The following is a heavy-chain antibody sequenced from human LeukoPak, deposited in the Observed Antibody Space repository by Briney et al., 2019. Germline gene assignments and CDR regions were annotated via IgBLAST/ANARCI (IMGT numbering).Heavy chain of an antibody. J-gene: IGHJ4*02. CDR2: IWYDGSNK. V-gene: IGHV3-33*06. CDR1: GSTFSSYG. Sequence: GGSLRLSCAASGSTFSSYGMHWVRQAPGKGLEWVAVIWYDGSNKYYADSVKGRFTISRDNSKNTLYLQMNSLRAEDTAVYYCAKDYYDSSGHLDYWGQGTLVTVSS. CDR3: AKDYYDSSGHLDY. D-gene: IGHD3-22*01.